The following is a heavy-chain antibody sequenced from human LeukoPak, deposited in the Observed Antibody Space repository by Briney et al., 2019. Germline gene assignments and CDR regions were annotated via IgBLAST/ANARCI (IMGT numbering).Heavy chain of an antibody. CDR1: GGSFSSYY. CDR3: ARDPGGYGDYGFDY. CDR2: IYYSGST. Sequence: PSETLSLTCAVYGGSFSSYYWSWIRQPPGKGLEWIGYIYYSGSTNYNPSLKSRVTISVDTSKNQFSLKLSSVTAADTAVYYCARDPGGYGDYGFDYWGQGTLVTVSS. V-gene: IGHV4-59*01. J-gene: IGHJ4*02. D-gene: IGHD4-17*01.